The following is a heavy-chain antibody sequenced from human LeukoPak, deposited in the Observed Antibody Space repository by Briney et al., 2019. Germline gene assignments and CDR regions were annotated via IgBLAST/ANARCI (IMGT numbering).Heavy chain of an antibody. CDR2: MNPNSGNT. J-gene: IGHJ5*02. Sequence: GASVKVSCKASGYTYTSYDINWVRQATGQGLEWMGWMNPNSGNTGYAQKFQGRVTMTRNTSISTAYMALSSLRSEDTAVYYCARGRSRPNWFDPWGQGTLVTVSS. CDR1: GYTYTSYD. CDR3: ARGRSRPNWFDP. V-gene: IGHV1-8*01. D-gene: IGHD1-14*01.